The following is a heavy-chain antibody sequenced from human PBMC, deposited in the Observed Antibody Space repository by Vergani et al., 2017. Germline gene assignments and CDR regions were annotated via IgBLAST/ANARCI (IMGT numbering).Heavy chain of an antibody. CDR1: GFTFSSYS. CDR3: ARDRDIQLWSPSGMDV. J-gene: IGHJ6*02. V-gene: IGHV3-21*01. Sequence: VQLVESGGGEVQPGRSLRLSCAASGFTFSSYSMNWVRQAPGKGLEWVSSISSSSSYIYYADSVKGRFTISRDNAKNSLYLQMNSLRAEDTAVYYCARDRDIQLWSPSGMDVWGQGTTVTVSS. CDR2: ISSSSSYI. D-gene: IGHD5-18*01.